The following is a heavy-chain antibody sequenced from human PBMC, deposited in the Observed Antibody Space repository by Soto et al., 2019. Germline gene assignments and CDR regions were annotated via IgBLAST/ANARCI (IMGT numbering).Heavy chain of an antibody. D-gene: IGHD2-2*02. CDR2: INPDRGGT. J-gene: IGHJ4*02. Sequence: QVQLVQAGAEVKKPGASVKVSCKASGYRFTGYHMHWVRQAPGQGLEWMGWINPDRGGTNYAQKFQGRVTLTRDTTIRTAYLELSGLTSDDTAVDYCADGHCSDINCYTLLAGDYWGQGTLGSVSS. V-gene: IGHV1-2*02. CDR3: ADGHCSDINCYTLLAGDY. CDR1: GYRFTGYH.